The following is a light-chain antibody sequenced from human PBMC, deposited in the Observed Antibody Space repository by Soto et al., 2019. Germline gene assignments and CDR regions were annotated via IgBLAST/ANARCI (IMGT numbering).Light chain of an antibody. CDR1: QSVSSSY. CDR3: QEYHTSPPGLT. V-gene: IGKV3-20*01. J-gene: IGKJ4*01. Sequence: EIVLTQSPGTLSLSPGERATLSCRASQSVSSSYLAWYQQKPGQAPRLLIYGASTRTTGIPDRFSGSGSGTDFTLTISRLEPEDFAVYYCQEYHTSPPGLTFGGGTKV. CDR2: GAS.